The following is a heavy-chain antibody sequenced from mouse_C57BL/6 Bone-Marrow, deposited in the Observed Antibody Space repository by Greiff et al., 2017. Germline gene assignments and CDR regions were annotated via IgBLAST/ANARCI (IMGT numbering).Heavy chain of an antibody. J-gene: IGHJ3*01. CDR1: GYTFTDYY. CDR2: IYPGSGNT. D-gene: IGHD1-1*01. Sequence: QVQLQQSGAELVRPGASVKLSCKASGYTFTDYYINWVKQRPGQGLEWIARIYPGSGNTYYNEKFKGKATLTAEKSSSTAYMQLSSLTSEDSAVYFCAREDPYYYGSSPAWFAYWGQGTLVTVSA. CDR3: AREDPYYYGSSPAWFAY. V-gene: IGHV1-76*01.